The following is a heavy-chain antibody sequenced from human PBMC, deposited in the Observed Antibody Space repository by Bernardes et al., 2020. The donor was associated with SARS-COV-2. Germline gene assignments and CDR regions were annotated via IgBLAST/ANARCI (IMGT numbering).Heavy chain of an antibody. CDR3: ARDLRGARIAARLHWFDS. Sequence: GGSLRLSCAASGFTFSSFWMSWVRQAPGKGLEWVAHLKEDGSEKYYVDFVKGRFSISRDNAQNSLYLQMNSLRAEDTAVYYCARDLRGARIAARLHWFDSWGQGTLVTVSS. J-gene: IGHJ5*01. D-gene: IGHD6-6*01. V-gene: IGHV3-7*04. CDR2: LKEDGSEK. CDR1: GFTFSSFW.